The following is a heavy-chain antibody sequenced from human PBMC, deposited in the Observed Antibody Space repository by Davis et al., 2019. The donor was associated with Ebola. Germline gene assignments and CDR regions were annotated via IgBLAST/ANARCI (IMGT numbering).Heavy chain of an antibody. CDR2: IKPDGTEK. V-gene: IGHV3-7*01. CDR3: ATDSEGYGMDV. Sequence: GESLKISCAASGFTFTTSWMSWVRQAPGKGLEWVANIKPDGTEKYYVGSVKGRFTISRDNAKNSLYLQMDSLRAEDTAGYYCATDSEGYGMDVWGQGTTVIVSS. CDR1: GFTFTTSW. D-gene: IGHD3-10*01. J-gene: IGHJ6*02.